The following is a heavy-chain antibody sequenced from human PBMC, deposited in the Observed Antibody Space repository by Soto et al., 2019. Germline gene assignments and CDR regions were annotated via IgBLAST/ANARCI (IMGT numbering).Heavy chain of an antibody. CDR3: ARVSVPAARSFDY. D-gene: IGHD2-2*01. Sequence: QVQLQQWGAGLLKPSETLSLTCAVYGGSFSGYYWSWIRQPPGKGLEWIGEINHSGSTNYNPTLKSRVTISVDTSKNQFSLKLSSVTAADTAVYYCARVSVPAARSFDYWGQGTLVTVSS. CDR1: GGSFSGYY. V-gene: IGHV4-34*01. J-gene: IGHJ4*02. CDR2: INHSGST.